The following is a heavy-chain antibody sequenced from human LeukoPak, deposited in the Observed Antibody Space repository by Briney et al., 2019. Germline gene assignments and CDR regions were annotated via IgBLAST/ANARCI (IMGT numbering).Heavy chain of an antibody. J-gene: IGHJ4*02. Sequence: PGGSLRLSCAASGFTFSSYSMNWVRQAPGKGLEWVSYISSSGSTLYYADSVKGRFTISRDNDKNSLYLQMNSLRAEDTAVYYCARGGDGDYVLSSPTVDYWGQGTLVTVSS. CDR2: ISSSGSTL. V-gene: IGHV3-48*04. CDR1: GFTFSSYS. CDR3: ARGGDGDYVLSSPTVDY. D-gene: IGHD4-17*01.